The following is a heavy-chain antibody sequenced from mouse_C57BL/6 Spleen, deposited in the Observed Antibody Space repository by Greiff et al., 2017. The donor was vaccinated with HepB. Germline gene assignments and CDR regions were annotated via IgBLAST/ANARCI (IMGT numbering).Heavy chain of an antibody. J-gene: IGHJ4*01. CDR1: GYTFTSYW. CDR3: ARGGYGYDYAMDY. Sequence: VQLQQSGAELVKPGASVKLSCKASGYTFTSYWMHWVKQRPGQGLEWIGMIHPNSGSTNYNEKFKSKATLTVDKSSSTAYMQLSSLTSEDSAVYYCARGGYGYDYAMDYWGQGTSVTVSS. D-gene: IGHD2-2*01. V-gene: IGHV1-64*01. CDR2: IHPNSGST.